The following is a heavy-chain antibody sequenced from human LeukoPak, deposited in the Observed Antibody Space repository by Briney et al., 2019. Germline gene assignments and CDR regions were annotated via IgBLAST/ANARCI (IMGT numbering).Heavy chain of an antibody. D-gene: IGHD2-8*01. CDR2: IFTDDTT. V-gene: IGHV3-NL1*01. CDR3: ARDAPNDAEAFLDY. CDR1: GFTFSSYG. Sequence: GGSLRLSCAASGFTFSSYGMHWVRQAPGKGLEWVSAIFTDDTTYYGDSVKGRFTISRDNSKNTLYLQMNSLRAEDTAVYYCARDAPNDAEAFLDYWGQGTLVSVSS. J-gene: IGHJ4*02.